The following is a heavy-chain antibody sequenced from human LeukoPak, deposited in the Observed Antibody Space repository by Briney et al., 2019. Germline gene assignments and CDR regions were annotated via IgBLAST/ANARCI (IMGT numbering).Heavy chain of an antibody. J-gene: IGHJ4*02. V-gene: IGHV3-7*01. Sequence: GGSLRLSCAASGFTFSSYWMSWVRQAPGKGLEWVANIKQDGSEKYYVDSVKGRFTISRDNAKNSLYLQMNSLRAEDTAVYCCARVRGYSSSGFDYWGQGTLVTVS. D-gene: IGHD6-13*01. CDR1: GFTFSSYW. CDR3: ARVRGYSSSGFDY. CDR2: IKQDGSEK.